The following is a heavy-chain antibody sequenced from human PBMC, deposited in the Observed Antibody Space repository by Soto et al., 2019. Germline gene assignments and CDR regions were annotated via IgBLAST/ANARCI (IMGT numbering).Heavy chain of an antibody. V-gene: IGHV4-39*01. D-gene: IGHD2-15*01. CDR3: ARHESILPGS. J-gene: IGHJ4*02. CDR1: GASMSSNDYH. CDR2: ISYTGST. Sequence: SETLSLTCAVSGASMSSNDYHWGWIRQPPGGGLEWIGSISYTGSTYFNPSLKSRVTLSIDTSKNHFSLKLSSVTAADTAVYYCARHESILPGSWGQGTMVTVSS.